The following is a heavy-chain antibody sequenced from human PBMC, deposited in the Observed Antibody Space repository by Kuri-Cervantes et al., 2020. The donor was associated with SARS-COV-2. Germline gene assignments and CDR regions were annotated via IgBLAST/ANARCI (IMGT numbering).Heavy chain of an antibody. CDR3: ARNPHSLTSYYYYYLDV. V-gene: IGHV1-69*13. Sequence: SVKVSCKASGYTFTGYYMHWVRQAPGQGLEWMGGIIPIFGTANYAQKFQGRVTITADESTSTAYMELSSLRSEDTAVYYCARNPHSLTSYYYYYLDVWGKGTTVTVSS. CDR1: GYTFTGYY. CDR2: IIPIFGTA. J-gene: IGHJ6*03. D-gene: IGHD4/OR15-4a*01.